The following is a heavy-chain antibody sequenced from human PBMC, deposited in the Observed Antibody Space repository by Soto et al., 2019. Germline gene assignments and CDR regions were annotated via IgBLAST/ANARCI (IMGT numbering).Heavy chain of an antibody. CDR1: GFTFSTYA. D-gene: IGHD2-2*02. J-gene: IGHJ4*02. Sequence: EVQLLESGGGLVQPGGSLRLSCAASGFTFSTYAMNWVRQAAGKGLEWVSTISGSGGNTYYADSVKGRFTISRDNSKNTLFLQMNRLRAEDTALYYCVKTHTGINGDTDYWCRGTLVTVSS. CDR2: ISGSGGNT. V-gene: IGHV3-23*01. CDR3: VKTHTGINGDTDY.